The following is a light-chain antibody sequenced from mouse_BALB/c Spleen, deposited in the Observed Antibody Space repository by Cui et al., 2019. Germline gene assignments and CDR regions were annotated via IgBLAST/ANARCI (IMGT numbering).Light chain of an antibody. Sequence: QIVLSQSPAILSASPGEKVTMTCRVSSSVSYMHWYQQKPGSSPKPWIYATSNLASGVPARFSGSGSGTSYSLTISRVEAEDAATYYCQQWSSNPPTFGAGTKLELK. CDR3: QQWSSNPPT. V-gene: IGKV4-72*01. CDR2: ATS. CDR1: SSVSY. J-gene: IGKJ5*01.